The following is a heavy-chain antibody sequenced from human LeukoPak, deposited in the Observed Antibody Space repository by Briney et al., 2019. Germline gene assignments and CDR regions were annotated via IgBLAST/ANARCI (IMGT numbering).Heavy chain of an antibody. V-gene: IGHV3-30-3*01. CDR1: GFIFSSCD. CDR3: ATVGVRGVIITPFDY. Sequence: PGGSLRLSCAASGFIFSSCDMHWVRQAPGKGLEWVAVISNDGSKKYYADSVKGRFTISRDKSKNTVYLQMNSLRAEDTAVYYCATVGVRGVIITPFDYWGQGTLATVSS. CDR2: ISNDGSKK. D-gene: IGHD3-10*01. J-gene: IGHJ4*02.